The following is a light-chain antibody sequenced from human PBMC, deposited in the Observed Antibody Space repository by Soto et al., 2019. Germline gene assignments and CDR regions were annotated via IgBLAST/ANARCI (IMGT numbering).Light chain of an antibody. CDR3: SSYTSSITPYV. V-gene: IGLV2-14*01. Sequence: QSVLTQPASVSGSPGQSITISCTGTITDIGAYNYVSWYQQHPGKAPKLLIYGVSSRPSGVSNRFSGSKSGNAAYLNISGPQADEEAEYYCSSYTSSITPYVFGTGTKVTVL. CDR2: GVS. CDR1: ITDIGAYNY. J-gene: IGLJ1*01.